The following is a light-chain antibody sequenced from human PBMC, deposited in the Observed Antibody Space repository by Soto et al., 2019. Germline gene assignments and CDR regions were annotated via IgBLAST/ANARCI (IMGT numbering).Light chain of an antibody. CDR1: SSDVGGYNY. J-gene: IGLJ2*01. Sequence: QSALTQPASVSGSPGQSITISCTGTSSDVGGYNYVSWYQQHPGKSPKLMMYGVRNRPSGVSNRFSGSKSGNTASLTISRLQAEYGAEYYCSSYTSSSHLFGGGTAVTVL. V-gene: IGLV2-14*01. CDR3: SSYTSSSHL. CDR2: GVR.